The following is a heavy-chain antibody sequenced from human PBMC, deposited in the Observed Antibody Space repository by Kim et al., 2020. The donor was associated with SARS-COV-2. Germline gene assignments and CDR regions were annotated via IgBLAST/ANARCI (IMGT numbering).Heavy chain of an antibody. J-gene: IGHJ4*02. D-gene: IGHD6-19*01. CDR3: ATGGSSSAWYEGGYFFDY. Sequence: KSRITISVDTSKNQFSLKLSSVTAADTAVYYCATGGSSSAWYEGGYFFDYWGQGTLVTVSS. V-gene: IGHV4-31*02.